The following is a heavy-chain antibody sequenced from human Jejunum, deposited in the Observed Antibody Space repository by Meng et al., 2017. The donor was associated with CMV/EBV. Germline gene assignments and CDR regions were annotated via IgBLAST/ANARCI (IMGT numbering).Heavy chain of an antibody. CDR3: AKDEGELEITDY. CDR2: INNSGST. Sequence: VTGGSVSSSSYYWGWIRQRPGKGMGWIGYINNSGSTKYNPSLKSRVTISVDTSKNQFSLKLSSVTAADTAVYYCAKDEGELEITDYWGQGTLVTVSS. V-gene: IGHV4-61*01. CDR1: GGSVSSSSYY. D-gene: IGHD5-24*01. J-gene: IGHJ4*02.